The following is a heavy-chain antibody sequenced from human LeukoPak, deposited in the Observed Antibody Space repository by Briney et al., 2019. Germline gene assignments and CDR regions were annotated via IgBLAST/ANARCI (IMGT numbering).Heavy chain of an antibody. CDR1: GGSVSSSTNY. CDR2: IYYSGST. CDR3: AREGLERQYYYYYYMDV. D-gene: IGHD1-1*01. V-gene: IGHV4-39*07. Sequence: PSETLSLTCTVSGGSVSSSTNYWGWIRQPPGKGLEWIGTIYYSGSTYYNPSLKSRVSLSVDTSKNQFSLKLSSVTAADTAVYYCAREGLERQYYYYYYMDVWGKGTTVTVSS. J-gene: IGHJ6*03.